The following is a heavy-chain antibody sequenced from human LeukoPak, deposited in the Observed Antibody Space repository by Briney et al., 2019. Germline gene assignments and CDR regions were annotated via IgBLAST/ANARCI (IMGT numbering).Heavy chain of an antibody. D-gene: IGHD5-24*01. CDR3: ARARDGYNSGAFDI. CDR1: GFTFSDYY. Sequence: GGSLRLSCAASGFTFSDYYMSWIRQAPGKGLEWVSYISSSGSTIYYADSVKGRFTISRDSAKKSLYLQTNSLRAEDTAVYYCARARDGYNSGAFDIWGQGTMVTVSS. J-gene: IGHJ3*02. CDR2: ISSSGSTI. V-gene: IGHV3-11*04.